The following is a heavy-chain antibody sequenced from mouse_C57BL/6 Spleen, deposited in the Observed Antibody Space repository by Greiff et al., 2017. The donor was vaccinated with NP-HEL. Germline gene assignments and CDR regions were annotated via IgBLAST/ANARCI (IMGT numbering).Heavy chain of an antibody. J-gene: IGHJ4*01. CDR1: GFTFSDFY. CDR3: ARDDWDGAMDY. V-gene: IGHV7-1*01. CDR2: SRNKANDYTT. D-gene: IGHD4-1*01. Sequence: EVKLVESGGGLVQSGRSLRLSCATSGFTFSDFYMEWVRQAPGKGLEWIAASRNKANDYTTEYSASVKGRFIVSRDTSQSILYLQMNALRAEDTAIYYCARDDWDGAMDYWGQGTSVTVSS.